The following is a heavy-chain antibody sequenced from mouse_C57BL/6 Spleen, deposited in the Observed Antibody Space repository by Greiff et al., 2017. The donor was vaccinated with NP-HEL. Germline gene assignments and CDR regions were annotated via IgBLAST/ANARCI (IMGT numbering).Heavy chain of an antibody. CDR2: IWWDDDK. D-gene: IGHD1-1*01. J-gene: IGHJ3*01. V-gene: IGHV8-8*01. CDR3: ARIDYYGSRRSAWFAY. Sequence: QVTLKVSGPGILQPSQTLSLTCSFSGFSLSTFGMGVGWIRQPSGKGLEWLAHIWWDDDKYYNPALKSRLTISKDTSKNQVFLKIANVDTADTATYYCARIDYYGSRRSAWFAYWGQGTLVTVSA. CDR1: GFSLSTFGMG.